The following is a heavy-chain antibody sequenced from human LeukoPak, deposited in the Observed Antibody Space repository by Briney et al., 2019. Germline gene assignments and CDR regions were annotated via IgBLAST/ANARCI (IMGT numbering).Heavy chain of an antibody. CDR3: ARHSNGWSEGTY. V-gene: IGHV3-21*04. Sequence: PGGSLRLSCAASGFTFSSYSMNWVRQAPGKGLEWVSSISRSSSYIYNADSVKGRFTISRDNAKNSLYLQMNSLRAEDTAVYYCARHSNGWSEGTYWGQGTLVTVTS. CDR1: GFTFSSYS. D-gene: IGHD6-19*01. J-gene: IGHJ4*02. CDR2: ISRSSSYI.